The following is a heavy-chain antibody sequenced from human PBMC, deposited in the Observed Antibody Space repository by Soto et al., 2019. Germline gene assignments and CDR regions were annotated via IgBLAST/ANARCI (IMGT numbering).Heavy chain of an antibody. CDR1: GYNFNYYW. CDR2: IYPADSDT. V-gene: IGHV5-51*01. J-gene: IGHJ4*02. D-gene: IGHD7-27*01. CDR3: AKAWGIAY. Sequence: PGESLKISCKGSGYNFNYYWISWVRQMPGKGLEWMGFIYPADSDTRYSPSFRGQVTISADKSSSTAYLQWSSLKASDTAIYSWAKAWGIAYWGQGTLVTVSS.